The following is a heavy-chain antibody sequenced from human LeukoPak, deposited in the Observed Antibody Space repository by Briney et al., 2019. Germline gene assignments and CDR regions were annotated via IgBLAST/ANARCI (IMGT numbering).Heavy chain of an antibody. Sequence: PGGSLRLSCAASGFIFDDYAMHWVRQAPGKGLEWVSGISCDSIDYANSVKGRFTISIDNAKNSLYLQMNSLRTEDMALYYCAKGGGGRLIYYYYMDVWGKGTTVTVSS. CDR2: ISCDSI. CDR1: GFIFDDYA. D-gene: IGHD3-16*01. J-gene: IGHJ6*03. V-gene: IGHV3-9*03. CDR3: AKGGGGRLIYYYYMDV.